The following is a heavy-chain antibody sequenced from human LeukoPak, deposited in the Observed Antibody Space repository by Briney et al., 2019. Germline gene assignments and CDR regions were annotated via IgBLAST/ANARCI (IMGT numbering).Heavy chain of an antibody. J-gene: IGHJ3*02. D-gene: IGHD2-2*01. CDR2: IYHSGST. V-gene: IGHV4-30-2*01. CDR1: GGSISSGGYY. CDR3: ARSVVPAARRAFDI. Sequence: PSQTLSPTCTVSGGSISSGGYYWSWIRQPPGKGLEWIGYIYHSGSTYYNPSLKSRVTISVDRSKNQFSLKLSSVTAADTAVYYCARSVVPAARRAFDIWGQGTMVTVSS.